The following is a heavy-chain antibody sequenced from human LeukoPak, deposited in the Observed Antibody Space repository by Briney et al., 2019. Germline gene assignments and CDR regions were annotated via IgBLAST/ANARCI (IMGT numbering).Heavy chain of an antibody. CDR1: GFIYSSHS. CDR3: ARSLHFQSSTYRPAYY. D-gene: IGHD2-2*01. J-gene: IGHJ4*02. V-gene: IGHV3-7*01. CDR2: VKDDGTER. Sequence: GGSLRLSCAASGFIYSSHSMSWFRQAPGKGLEWVANVKDDGTERYYLESVKGRFTISRDDAVNSLYLQMNSLRPEDTAVYFCARSLHFQSSTYRPAYYWGQETLVTVSS.